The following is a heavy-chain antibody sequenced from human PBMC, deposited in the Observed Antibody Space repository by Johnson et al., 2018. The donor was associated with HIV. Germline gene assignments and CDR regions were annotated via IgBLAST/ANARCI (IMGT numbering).Heavy chain of an antibody. D-gene: IGHD3-10*01. J-gene: IGHJ3*02. CDR3: AKGLVTYYYGLVI. V-gene: IGHV3-9*01. Sequence: LVESGGGLVQPGRSLRLSCAASGFRFDDYAMHWVRQAPGKGLEWVSGISWNSGSIGYADSVKGRFTISRDNAKNSLYLEMNSLRAEDTAMYYCAKGLVTYYYGLVIWGQGTMVTVSS. CDR2: ISWNSGSI. CDR1: GFRFDDYA.